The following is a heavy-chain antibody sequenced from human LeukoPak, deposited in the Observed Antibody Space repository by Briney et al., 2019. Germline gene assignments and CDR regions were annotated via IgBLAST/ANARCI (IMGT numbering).Heavy chain of an antibody. V-gene: IGHV4-39*07. Sequence: PSETLSLTCTVSGGSISSSSYYWGWIRQPPGKGLERIGSIYYSGSTYYNPSLKSRVTISVDTSKNQFSLKLTSVSAADTAVYYCARRGNWANYHHYYYMDVWGKGTTVTISS. J-gene: IGHJ6*03. D-gene: IGHD7-27*01. CDR3: ARRGNWANYHHYYYMDV. CDR1: GGSISSSSYY. CDR2: IYYSGST.